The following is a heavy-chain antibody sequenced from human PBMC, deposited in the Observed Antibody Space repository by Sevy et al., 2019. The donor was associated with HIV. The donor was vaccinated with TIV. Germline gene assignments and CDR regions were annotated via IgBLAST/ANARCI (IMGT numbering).Heavy chain of an antibody. Sequence: GGSLRLSCAASGFNFSNYVLHWVRQAPGKGLEWVTFISSYGNEADYVYSVKGRFTISRDDSKNRLYLQMNSLRTEDTAVYYCARSILAVAGSYGMDVWGQGTTVTVSS. V-gene: IGHV3-30*03. J-gene: IGHJ6*02. CDR3: ARSILAVAGSYGMDV. CDR1: GFNFSNYV. CDR2: ISSYGNEA. D-gene: IGHD6-19*01.